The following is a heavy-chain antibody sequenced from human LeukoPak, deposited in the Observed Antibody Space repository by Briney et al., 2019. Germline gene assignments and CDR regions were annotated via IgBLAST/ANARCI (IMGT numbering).Heavy chain of an antibody. Sequence: GGSLRLSCAASGFTFSSYAMSWVRQAPGKGLEWVSAISGSGGSTYYADSVKGRFTISRDNSKNTLYPQMNSLRAEDTAAYYCAKLWTEYSSSSRYFQHWGQGTLVTVSS. CDR2: ISGSGGST. D-gene: IGHD6-6*01. V-gene: IGHV3-23*01. CDR3: AKLWTEYSSSSRYFQH. J-gene: IGHJ1*01. CDR1: GFTFSSYA.